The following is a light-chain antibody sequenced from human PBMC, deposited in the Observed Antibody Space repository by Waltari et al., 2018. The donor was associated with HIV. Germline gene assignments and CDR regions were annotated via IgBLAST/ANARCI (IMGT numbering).Light chain of an antibody. CDR2: SNI. J-gene: IGLJ3*02. Sequence: QSVLTQPPSVSGAPGQTVTISPDGSSSNIGAGYDCNWYKQVPGTSPKLVIYSNINRPSGVPDRFSASKSGTSASLAITGLQAEDEAHYYCQSHDRSLSGPWVFGGGTKLTVL. CDR3: QSHDRSLSGPWV. V-gene: IGLV1-40*01. CDR1: SSNIGAGYD.